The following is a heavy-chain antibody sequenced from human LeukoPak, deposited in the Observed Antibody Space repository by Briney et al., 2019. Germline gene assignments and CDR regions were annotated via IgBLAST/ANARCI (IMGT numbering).Heavy chain of an antibody. CDR1: GGSFSGYY. J-gene: IGHJ4*02. Sequence: SETLSLTCAVYGGSFSGYYWSWIRQPPGKGLEWIGEINHSGSTNYNPSLKSRVTISVDRSKNQFSLKLSSVTAADTAVYYCASLGGCSGGSCYDYWGQGTLVTVSS. D-gene: IGHD2-15*01. CDR3: ASLGGCSGGSCYDY. V-gene: IGHV4-34*01. CDR2: INHSGST.